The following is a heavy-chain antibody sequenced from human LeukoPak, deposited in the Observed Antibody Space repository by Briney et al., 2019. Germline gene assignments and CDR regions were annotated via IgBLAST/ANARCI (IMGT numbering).Heavy chain of an antibody. V-gene: IGHV7-4-1*02. CDR3: ARDHDSGWYSDFDY. CDR1: GYTFTSYA. Sequence: GASVKVSCKASGYTFTSYAMNWVRQAPGQGLEWMGWINTNTGNPTYAQGFTGRFVFSLDASVSTAYLQISSLKAEDTAVYYCARDHDSGWYSDFDYWGQGTLVTASS. D-gene: IGHD6-19*01. J-gene: IGHJ4*02. CDR2: INTNTGNP.